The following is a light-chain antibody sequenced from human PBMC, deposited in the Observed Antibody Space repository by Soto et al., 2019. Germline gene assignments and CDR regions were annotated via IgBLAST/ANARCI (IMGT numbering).Light chain of an antibody. V-gene: IGKV1-5*01. CDR3: QQYNDNSF. J-gene: IGKJ2*01. CDR2: DAS. CDR1: QNIDGW. Sequence: DIQMTQSPSTLSASVGDRVTITCRASQNIDGWLAWYQQKPGKAPKLLIYDASSLDTGVSSRFSGSGSGAEFTLTISSLQPDDFATYYCQQYNDNSFFGQGTKLEIK.